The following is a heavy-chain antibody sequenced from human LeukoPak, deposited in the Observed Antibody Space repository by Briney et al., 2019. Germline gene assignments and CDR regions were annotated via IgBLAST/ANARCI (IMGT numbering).Heavy chain of an antibody. V-gene: IGHV3-48*04. CDR2: ISSSSSTI. J-gene: IGHJ4*02. CDR3: ARIGAGSSRDY. CDR1: GFTFGTYS. D-gene: IGHD6-13*01. Sequence: GGSLRLSCAASGFTFGTYSMNWVRQAPGKGLEWVSYISSSSSTIYYADSVKGRFTISRDNAKNSLYLQMNSLRAEDTAVYYCARIGAGSSRDYWGQGTLVTVSS.